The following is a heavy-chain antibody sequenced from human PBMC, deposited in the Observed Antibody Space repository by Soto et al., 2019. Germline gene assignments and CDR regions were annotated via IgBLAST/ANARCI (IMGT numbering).Heavy chain of an antibody. V-gene: IGHV1-3*01. CDR2: INAGNGNT. CDR1: GYTFTSYA. CDR3: ARDLRPYKYGSGSYYNKYYYYAMAV. Sequence: ASVKVSCKASGYTFTSYAMHWVRQAPGQRLEWMGWINAGNGNTKYSQKFQGRVTITRDTSASTAYMELSSLRSDDTAVYYCARDLRPYKYGSGSYYNKYYYYAMAVWGQGTKVPVSS. J-gene: IGHJ6*02. D-gene: IGHD3-10*01.